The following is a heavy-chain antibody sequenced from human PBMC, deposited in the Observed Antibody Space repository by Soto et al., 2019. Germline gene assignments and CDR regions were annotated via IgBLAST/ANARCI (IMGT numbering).Heavy chain of an antibody. Sequence: QVQLVQSGAEVKKPGSSVKVSCKASGGTFSSYTISWVRQAPGQGLEWMGRIIPILGIANYAQKFQGRVTVTADKSTSTGYMELSSLRSEDTAVYYCVGGGVVVAAPLDYWGQGTLVTVSS. D-gene: IGHD2-15*01. CDR1: GGTFSSYT. CDR3: VGGGVVVAAPLDY. J-gene: IGHJ4*02. V-gene: IGHV1-69*02. CDR2: IIPILGIA.